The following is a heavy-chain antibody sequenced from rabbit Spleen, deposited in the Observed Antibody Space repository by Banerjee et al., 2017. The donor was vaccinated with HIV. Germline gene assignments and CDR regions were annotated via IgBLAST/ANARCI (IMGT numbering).Heavy chain of an antibody. D-gene: IGHD7-1*01. J-gene: IGHJ4*01. CDR3: ARDEVYAGYAGFGYATLHYFNL. V-gene: IGHV1S45*01. CDR1: GFSFSSSDY. Sequence: QEQLVESGGGLVQPGASLTLTCTASGFSFSSSDYMCWVRQAPGKGLEWISCIAGSSGSTYYASWAKGRFTVSKTASTTVTLQMTSLTAADTATYFCARDEVYAGYAGFGYATLHYFNLWGQGTLVTVS. CDR2: IAGSSGST.